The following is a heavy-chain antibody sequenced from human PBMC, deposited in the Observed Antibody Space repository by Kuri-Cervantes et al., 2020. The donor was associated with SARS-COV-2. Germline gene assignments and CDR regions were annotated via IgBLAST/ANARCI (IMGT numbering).Heavy chain of an antibody. V-gene: IGHV3-23*01. CDR1: GFTFSSYA. Sequence: GESLKISCAASGFTFSSYAMSWVRQAPGKGLEWVSAISGSGGSTYYADSVKGRFTISRDNSKNTLYLQMNSLRAADTAVYYCARDKSETYYYDSSGYTSFNYWGQGTLVTVSS. D-gene: IGHD3-22*01. CDR2: ISGSGGST. CDR3: ARDKSETYYYDSSGYTSFNY. J-gene: IGHJ4*02.